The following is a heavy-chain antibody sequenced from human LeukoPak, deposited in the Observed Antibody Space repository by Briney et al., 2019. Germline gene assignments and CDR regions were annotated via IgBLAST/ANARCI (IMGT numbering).Heavy chain of an antibody. V-gene: IGHV4-61*02. CDR2: IYTSGST. CDR3: ARYDVWGSYRAFDY. Sequence: SQTLSLTCTVSGGSISSGSYYWSWIRQPAGKGLEWIGRIYTSGSTNYNPSLKSRVTISVDTSKNQFSLKLSSVTAADTAVYYCARYDVWGSYRAFDYWGQGTLVTVSS. J-gene: IGHJ4*02. D-gene: IGHD3-16*02. CDR1: GGSISSGSYY.